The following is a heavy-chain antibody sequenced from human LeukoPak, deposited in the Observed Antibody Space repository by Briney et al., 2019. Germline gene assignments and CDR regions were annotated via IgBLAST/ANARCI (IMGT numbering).Heavy chain of an antibody. Sequence: EASVKVSCKASGATFSSYAINWVRQAPGQGLEWVGRIIPMLGTVNYAQKFQGRVTIIADKFTSTAYMELSSLRSEDTAVYYCATEGGSYFGAFDIWGQGTMATVSS. D-gene: IGHD1-26*01. CDR3: ATEGGSYFGAFDI. CDR1: GATFSSYA. J-gene: IGHJ3*02. CDR2: IIPMLGTV. V-gene: IGHV1-69*04.